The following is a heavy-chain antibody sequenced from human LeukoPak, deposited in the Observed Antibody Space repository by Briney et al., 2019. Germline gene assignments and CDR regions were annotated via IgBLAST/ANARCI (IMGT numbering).Heavy chain of an antibody. D-gene: IGHD6-13*01. V-gene: IGHV5-51*01. CDR2: MYPGDSDT. Sequence: PGASLQISCKGSGYSFTNYWIGWVRQMPGKGLEFVGIMYPGDSDTRYSPSFQGQVTISADKSINTAYLQWSSLKASDSAMYYCARQARGSSTWFDFWGQGTLVTVSS. CDR1: GYSFTNYW. J-gene: IGHJ4*02. CDR3: ARQARGSSTWFDF.